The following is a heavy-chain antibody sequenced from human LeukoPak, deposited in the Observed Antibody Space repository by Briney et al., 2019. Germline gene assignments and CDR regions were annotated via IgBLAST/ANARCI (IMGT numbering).Heavy chain of an antibody. V-gene: IGHV4-39*01. CDR1: GGSISSSSYY. D-gene: IGHD1-26*01. CDR2: FYYSGST. CDR3: ARFGGTYYGDFGY. J-gene: IGHJ4*02. Sequence: SEPLSLTCTVSGGSISSSSYYWGWIRQPPGKGLGWIGSFYYSGSTYYNPSLKSRVTISVDTSRNQFSLKLSSVTAADTAVYYCARFGGTYYGDFGYWGQGTLVTVSS.